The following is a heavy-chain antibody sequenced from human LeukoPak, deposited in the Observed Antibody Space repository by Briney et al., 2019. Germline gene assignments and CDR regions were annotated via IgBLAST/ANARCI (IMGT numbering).Heavy chain of an antibody. CDR3: ARRILGGSGWTFDY. V-gene: IGHV4-39*01. Sequence: NAGGSLRLSCAASGFTFNSYWMHWIRQPPGKGLEWVGSVYYTGSTYYNPSLKSRVTISIDTSKNQFSLKLSSVTAADTAVYYCARRILGGSGWTFDYWGQGTLVTVSS. J-gene: IGHJ4*02. CDR1: GFTFNSYW. D-gene: IGHD6-19*01. CDR2: VYYTGST.